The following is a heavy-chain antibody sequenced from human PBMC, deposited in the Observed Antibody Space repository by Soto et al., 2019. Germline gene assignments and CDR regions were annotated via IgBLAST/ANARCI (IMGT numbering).Heavy chain of an antibody. CDR2: ISAYNGNT. CDR1: GYTFTSYG. D-gene: IGHD3-22*01. Sequence: ASVKVSCKASGYTFTSYGISWVRQAPGQGLEWMGWISAYNGNTNYAQKLQGRVTMTTDTSTSTAYMELRSLRSDDTDVYYCARDLYDRWLPGRDYWGQGTLVTVSS. CDR3: ARDLYDRWLPGRDY. J-gene: IGHJ4*02. V-gene: IGHV1-18*04.